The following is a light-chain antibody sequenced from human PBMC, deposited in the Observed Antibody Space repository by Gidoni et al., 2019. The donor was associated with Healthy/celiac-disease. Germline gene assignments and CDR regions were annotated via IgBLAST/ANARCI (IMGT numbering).Light chain of an antibody. CDR3: QQYGSSPSGTT. CDR2: GAS. J-gene: IGKJ5*01. V-gene: IGKV3-20*01. CDR1: QSVSSSY. Sequence: ELVLTQSPGTLSLSPGERATLSCRASQSVSSSYLAWYQQKPGQAPRLLIYGASSRATGIPDRFSGSGSGTDFTLTISRLEPEDFAVYYCQQYGSSPSGTTFGQGTRLEIK.